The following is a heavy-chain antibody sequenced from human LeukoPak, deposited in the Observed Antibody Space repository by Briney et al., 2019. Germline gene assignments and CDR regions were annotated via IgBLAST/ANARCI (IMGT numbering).Heavy chain of an antibody. J-gene: IGHJ4*02. D-gene: IGHD6-19*01. V-gene: IGHV3-23*01. Sequence: GGSLRISCAASGLSFNAYAMSWVRQAPGKGLEWVSGISETGRTTSYTDSVKGRFTISRDNSKNTLYLQMNSLRAEDTAVYYCAKRGPAGAGKSPDYFDYWGQGTLVTVSS. CDR1: GLSFNAYA. CDR2: ISETGRTT. CDR3: AKRGPAGAGKSPDYFDY.